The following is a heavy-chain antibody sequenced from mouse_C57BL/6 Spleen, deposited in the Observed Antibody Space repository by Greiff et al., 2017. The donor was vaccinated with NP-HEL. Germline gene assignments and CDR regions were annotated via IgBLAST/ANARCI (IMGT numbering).Heavy chain of an antibody. V-gene: IGHV1-82*01. D-gene: IGHD2-4*01. CDR3: ARVPYYDYDGVAY. J-gene: IGHJ3*01. Sequence: VQLQQSGPELVKPGASVKISCKASGYAFSSSWMNWVKQRPGKGLEWIGRIYPGDGDTNYNGKFKGKATLTADKSSSTAYMQLSSLTSEDSAVYVCARVPYYDYDGVAYWGQGTLVTVSA. CDR1: GYAFSSSW. CDR2: IYPGDGDT.